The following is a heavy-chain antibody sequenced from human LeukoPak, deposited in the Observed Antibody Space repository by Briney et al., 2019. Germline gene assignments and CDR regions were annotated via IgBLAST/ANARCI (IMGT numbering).Heavy chain of an antibody. J-gene: IGHJ2*01. CDR3: ARQFPPETDGGRLAWDHWYFDL. V-gene: IGHV4-59*08. D-gene: IGHD4-23*01. CDR2: IYYSGST. CDR1: GGSISRYY. Sequence: SETLSLTCTVSGGSISRYYWSCIRQPPGKGLEWIGYIYYSGSTNYNHSLKSRVTISVDTSKNHLSLKLRSVTAADPAVYYCARQFPPETDGGRLAWDHWYFDLWGRGTLVTVSS.